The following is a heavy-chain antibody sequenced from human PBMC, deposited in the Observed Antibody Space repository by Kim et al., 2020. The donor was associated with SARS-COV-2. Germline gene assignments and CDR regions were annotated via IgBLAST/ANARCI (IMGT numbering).Heavy chain of an antibody. J-gene: IGHJ4*02. CDR3: SSLITFGGVIVPGY. Sequence: VGSLRLSCAASGFTFSGSAMHWVRQASGKGLEWVGRIRSKANNYATAYAASVKGRFTISRDDSKNTAYLQMNSLKTEDTAVYYCSSLITFGGVIVPGYWGQGTLVTVSS. CDR1: GFTFSGSA. CDR2: IRSKANNYAT. V-gene: IGHV3-73*01. D-gene: IGHD3-16*02.